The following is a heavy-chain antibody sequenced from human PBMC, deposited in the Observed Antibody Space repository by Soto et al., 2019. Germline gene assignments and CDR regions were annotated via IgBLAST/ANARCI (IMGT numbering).Heavy chain of an antibody. CDR3: ARHLTYCSAGSCYSDFPYYGMDV. CDR1: GGSISSSSYY. V-gene: IGHV4-39*01. CDR2: IFYSGST. J-gene: IGHJ6*02. Sequence: ASETLSLTCTVSGGSISSSSYYWGWIRQPPGKGLEWIGSIFYSGSTHYNPSLKSRVTISVDTSKNQFSLKLSSVTAADTAVYYCARHLTYCSAGSCYSDFPYYGMDVWGQGTTVTVSS. D-gene: IGHD2-15*01.